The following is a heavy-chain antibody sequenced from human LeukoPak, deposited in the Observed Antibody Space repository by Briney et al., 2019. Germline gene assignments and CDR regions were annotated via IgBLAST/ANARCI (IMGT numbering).Heavy chain of an antibody. J-gene: IGHJ4*02. CDR1: GFTFSTHG. Sequence: GGSLRLSCEGSGFTFSTHGMSWVRQAPGKGLEWVSSIGTTDIFFADSVKGRFAISRDNSKNMLYLQMTSLRGEDTAIYYCAKSPGGWYHDYWGQGALVTVSS. V-gene: IGHV3-23*01. D-gene: IGHD6-19*01. CDR2: IGTTDI. CDR3: AKSPGGWYHDY.